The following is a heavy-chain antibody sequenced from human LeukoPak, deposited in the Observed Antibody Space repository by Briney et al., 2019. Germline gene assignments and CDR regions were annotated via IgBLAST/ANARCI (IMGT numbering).Heavy chain of an antibody. CDR3: ARVVGYCSSTSCYTNWFDP. V-gene: IGHV4-4*07. J-gene: IGHJ5*02. CDR1: GGSISSYY. CDR2: IYTSGST. Sequence: LETLSLTCTVSGGSISSYYWSWIRQPAGKGLEWIGRIYTSGSTNYNPSLKSRVTMSVDTSKNQFSLKLSSVTAADTAVYYCARVVGYCSSTSCYTNWFDPWGQGTLVTVSS. D-gene: IGHD2-2*02.